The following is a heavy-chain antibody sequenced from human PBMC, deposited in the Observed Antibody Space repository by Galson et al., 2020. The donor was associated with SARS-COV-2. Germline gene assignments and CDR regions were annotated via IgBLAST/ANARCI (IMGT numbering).Heavy chain of an antibody. CDR1: GFTVSSNY. CDR3: ARGPYSSGWYEGDWFDP. J-gene: IGHJ5*02. V-gene: IGHV3-66*01. CDR2: IYSGGST. D-gene: IGHD6-19*01. Sequence: GASPKPSRPASGFTVSSNYMSWVRQAPGKGLEWDSVIYSGGSTYYADSVKGRFTISRDNSKNTLYLQMNRLSAENTAVYYCARGPYSSGWYEGDWFDPWGQRAQGTVSS.